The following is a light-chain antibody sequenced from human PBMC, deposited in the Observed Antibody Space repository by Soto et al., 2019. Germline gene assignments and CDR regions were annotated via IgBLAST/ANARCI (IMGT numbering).Light chain of an antibody. Sequence: EIVLTQSPGTLSLSPGERATLSCRASQSVSSSYLAWYQQKPGQAPRLLIYGASSRATGIPDRISGSGSGTDFTLIISRLEPEDFAVYYCHQYGSSPSTFGQGTKVDIK. J-gene: IGKJ1*01. CDR3: HQYGSSPST. CDR1: QSVSSSY. V-gene: IGKV3-20*01. CDR2: GAS.